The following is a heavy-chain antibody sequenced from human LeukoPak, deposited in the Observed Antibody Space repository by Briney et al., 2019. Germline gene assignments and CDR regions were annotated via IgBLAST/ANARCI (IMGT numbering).Heavy chain of an antibody. D-gene: IGHD3-9*01. CDR3: ARTYYDILTGYNPYFDY. CDR2: ITASSTAI. Sequence: PGGSLRLSCAASGFTFSSYGMNWVRQAPGKGLEWVSSITASSTAIYSADSVKGRFTISRDNAKNFLYLQMNSLRAEDTAVYYCARTYYDILTGYNPYFDYWGQGILVTVSS. J-gene: IGHJ4*02. CDR1: GFTFSSYG. V-gene: IGHV3-21*01.